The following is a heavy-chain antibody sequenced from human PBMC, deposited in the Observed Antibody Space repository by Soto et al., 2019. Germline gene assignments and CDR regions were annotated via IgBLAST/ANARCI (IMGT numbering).Heavy chain of an antibody. CDR2: ISSSGGAT. CDR1: GFTFSSYA. D-gene: IGHD4-17*01. V-gene: IGHV3-23*01. Sequence: EVQLLESGGGLVQPGGSLRLSCAASGFTFSSYAMNWVRQAPGKGLEWVSGISSSGGATYYADSVKGRFTISRSNSKNTLYLQMNRLRAEDTAVYYCAKDKGSTVSPSDYYYNGMDVWGQGTTVTVSS. CDR3: AKDKGSTVSPSDYYYNGMDV. J-gene: IGHJ6*02.